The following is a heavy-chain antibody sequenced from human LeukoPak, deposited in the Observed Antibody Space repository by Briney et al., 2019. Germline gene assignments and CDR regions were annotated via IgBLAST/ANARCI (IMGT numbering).Heavy chain of an antibody. J-gene: IGHJ4*02. V-gene: IGHV1-8*01. Sequence: ASVKLSCNASGYTFTSYDINWVREATGQGLEWMGWLNTNSGNTGYAQKFQGRVTMTRNTSISTAYMELSSLRSEDTAVYYCARVGIGYSYGYCDYWGQGTLVTVSS. CDR2: LNTNSGNT. CDR1: GYTFTSYD. D-gene: IGHD5-18*01. CDR3: ARVGIGYSYGYCDY.